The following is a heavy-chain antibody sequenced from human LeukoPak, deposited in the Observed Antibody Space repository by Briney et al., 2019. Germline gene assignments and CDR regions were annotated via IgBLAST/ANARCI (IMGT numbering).Heavy chain of an antibody. V-gene: IGHV3-53*01. J-gene: IGHJ6*03. CDR3: PSQGAAGSGKVYYYYYYYMDV. D-gene: IGHD3-10*01. Sequence: PGGSLRLSCAASGFTVSSNYMSWVRQAPGKGLEWVAFIYSGGSAYYADSVKGRFTISRDNAKNSLYLQMNSLRAEDTAVYYCPSQGAAGSGKVYYYYYYYMDVWGKGTTVTVSS. CDR1: GFTVSSNY. CDR2: IYSGGSA.